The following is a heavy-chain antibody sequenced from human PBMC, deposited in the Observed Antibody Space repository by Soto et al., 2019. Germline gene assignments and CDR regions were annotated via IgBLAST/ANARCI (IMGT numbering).Heavy chain of an antibody. J-gene: IGHJ6*03. Sequence: KQSQTLSLTCAISGDSVSSNSAAWNWIRQSPSRGLEWLGRTYYRSKWYNDYAVSVKSRITINPDTSKNQFSLQLNSVTPEDTAVYYCARGRQLPLPRIYYYYYMDVWGKGTTVTVSS. CDR2: TYYRSKWYN. V-gene: IGHV6-1*01. D-gene: IGHD6-13*01. CDR1: GDSVSSNSAA. CDR3: ARGRQLPLPRIYYYYYMDV.